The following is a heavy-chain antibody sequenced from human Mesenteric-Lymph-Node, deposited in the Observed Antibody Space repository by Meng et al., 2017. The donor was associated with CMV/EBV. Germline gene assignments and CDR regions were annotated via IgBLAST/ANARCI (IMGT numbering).Heavy chain of an antibody. CDR3: ARDYMWAFDI. CDR2: INPNRDDT. V-gene: IGHV1-2*02. CDR1: GGTFSGYG. D-gene: IGHD2-21*01. Sequence: ASVKVSCKASGGTFSGYGISWLRQAPGQGLEWMGWINPNRDDTKYAQKFQGRVTMTRDTSISTAYMELSRLRSDDTAVYYCARDYMWAFDIWGQGTMVTVSS. J-gene: IGHJ3*02.